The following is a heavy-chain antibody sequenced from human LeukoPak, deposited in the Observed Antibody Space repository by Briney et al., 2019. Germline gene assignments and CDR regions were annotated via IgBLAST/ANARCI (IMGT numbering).Heavy chain of an antibody. D-gene: IGHD1-26*01. Sequence: ASVKVSCKASGYTFTSYYMHWVRQAPGQGLEWMGIINPSGGSTSYAQKFQGRVTMTRDTSKNQFSLKLSSVTAADTAVYYCARVGHWGATQPSYYFDYWGQGTLVTVSS. V-gene: IGHV1-46*01. CDR3: ARVGHWGATQPSYYFDY. J-gene: IGHJ4*02. CDR1: GYTFTSYY. CDR2: INPSGGST.